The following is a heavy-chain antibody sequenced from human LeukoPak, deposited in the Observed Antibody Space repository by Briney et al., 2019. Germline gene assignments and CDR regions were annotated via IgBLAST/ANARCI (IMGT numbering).Heavy chain of an antibody. Sequence: SETLSLTCAVYGGSLSGYYWSWIRQPPGKGLEWIGEINHSGSTNYNPSLKSRVTISVDTSKNQFSLKLSSVTAGDTAVYFCARGSGYLDSWGQGTLVTVSS. V-gene: IGHV4-34*01. D-gene: IGHD2-15*01. CDR1: GGSLSGYY. CDR2: INHSGST. J-gene: IGHJ4*02. CDR3: ARGSGYLDS.